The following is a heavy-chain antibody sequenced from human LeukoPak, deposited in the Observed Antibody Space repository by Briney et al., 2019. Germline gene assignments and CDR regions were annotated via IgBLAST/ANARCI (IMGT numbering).Heavy chain of an antibody. D-gene: IGHD1-14*01. CDR3: AKEGAYPIITYDS. CDR1: GFTFSNYW. V-gene: IGHV3-7*01. Sequence: GGSLRLSCAASGFTFSNYWMNWLRQAPGKGLEWVANINRDRSEKYYVDSVKGRFTISRDNAKNSLYLQMNSLRAEDAGVYYCAKEGAYPIITYDSWGQGTLVTVSS. J-gene: IGHJ5*01. CDR2: INRDRSEK.